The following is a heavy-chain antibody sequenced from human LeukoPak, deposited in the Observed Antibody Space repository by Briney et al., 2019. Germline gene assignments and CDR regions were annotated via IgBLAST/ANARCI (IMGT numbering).Heavy chain of an antibody. D-gene: IGHD1-1*01. CDR1: GGSFSGYY. CDR2: INHSGST. CDR3: ARSGSLGYFDY. Sequence: SETLSLTCAVYGGSFSGYYWSWIRQPPGKGLEWIGEINHSGSTNYNPSLKSRVTISVDTSKNQFSLKLSSVTAADTAVYYCARSGSLGYFDYWGQGTLVTVSS. J-gene: IGHJ4*02. V-gene: IGHV4-34*01.